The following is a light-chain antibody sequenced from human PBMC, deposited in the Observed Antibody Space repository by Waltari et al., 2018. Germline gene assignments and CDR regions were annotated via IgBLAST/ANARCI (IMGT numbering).Light chain of an antibody. CDR3: QQYNDWPKIT. J-gene: IGKJ5*01. CDR2: GAS. V-gene: IGKV3-15*01. CDR1: QSVSRD. Sequence: EIVMTQSPAPLSVSPGERATLSCRASQSVSRDLAWYQQKPGQAPRLLFYGASTRATGIPARFSGSGSGTDFTLSISSLQSEDFALYYCQQYNDWPKITFGQGTRLEIK.